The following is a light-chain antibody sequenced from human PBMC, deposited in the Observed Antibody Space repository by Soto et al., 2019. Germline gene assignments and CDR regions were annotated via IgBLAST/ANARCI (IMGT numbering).Light chain of an antibody. CDR3: SSYSNSTTLYV. CDR2: DVT. J-gene: IGLJ1*01. Sequence: QSALTQPASVSGSPGQSITISCTGTGRDFGGYNYASWYQKNPGKAPNLMIYDVTNRPSGVSDRFSGSKSGNTASLTISGLQAEDEAGYYCSSYSNSTTLYVFGTGTKVTVL. V-gene: IGLV2-14*03. CDR1: GRDFGGYNY.